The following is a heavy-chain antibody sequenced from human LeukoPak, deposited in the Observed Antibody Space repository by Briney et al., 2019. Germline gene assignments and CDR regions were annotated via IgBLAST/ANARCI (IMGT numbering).Heavy chain of an antibody. Sequence: ASVKVSCKASGYTFTSYGISWVRHAPGQGLEWMGWISAYNGNTNYAQKLQGRVTMTTDTSTSTAYMELRSLRSDDTAVYYCARARGVRLGTSHNSWGQGTLVTVSS. V-gene: IGHV1-18*01. CDR2: ISAYNGNT. CDR1: GYTFTSYG. CDR3: ARARGVRLGTSHNS. D-gene: IGHD3-16*01. J-gene: IGHJ4*02.